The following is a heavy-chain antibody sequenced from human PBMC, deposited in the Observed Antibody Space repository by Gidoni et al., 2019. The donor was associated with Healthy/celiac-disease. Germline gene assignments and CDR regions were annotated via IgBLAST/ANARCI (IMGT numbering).Heavy chain of an antibody. CDR1: GFTFRSYA. D-gene: IGHD4-4*01. J-gene: IGHJ4*02. CDR3: AKGYTRHDYSNPDY. Sequence: EVQLLESGGGLVQPGGSLRLSCPASGFTFRSYAMSWGPQAPGKGLEGVSAMSGSGGSTYYADSVKGRFTISRDNSKNTLYLQMNSLRAEDTAVYYCAKGYTRHDYSNPDYWGQGTLVTVSS. CDR2: MSGSGGST. V-gene: IGHV3-23*01.